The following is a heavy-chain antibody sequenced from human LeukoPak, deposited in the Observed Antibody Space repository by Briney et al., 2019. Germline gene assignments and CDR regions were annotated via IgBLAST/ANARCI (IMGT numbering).Heavy chain of an antibody. CDR2: INTDGSST. CDR3: ARAWRSAAAADY. V-gene: IGHV3-74*01. CDR1: GFTFSSYW. Sequence: GGSLRLSCAASGFTFSSYWMHWVRQAPGKGLVWVSRINTDGSSTSYADSVKGRFTISRDNAKNTLYLQMNSLRAEDTAVYYCARAWRSAAAADYWGQGTLVTVSS. J-gene: IGHJ4*02. D-gene: IGHD6-13*01.